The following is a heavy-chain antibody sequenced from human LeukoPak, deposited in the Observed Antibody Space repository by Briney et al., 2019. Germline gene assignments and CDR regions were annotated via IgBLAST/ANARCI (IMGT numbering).Heavy chain of an antibody. D-gene: IGHD3-10*01. CDR2: LYPSGNT. Sequence: PSETLSLTCTVSGASISPYYWKWLRPPAEKGLEGISRLYPSGNTDYNPSLKSRVSISVGTSNNQFSLRVTSVTAADTAIYYCARELSGSLYFDYWGQGILATVSA. CDR1: GASISPYY. V-gene: IGHV4-4*07. CDR3: ARELSGSLYFDY. J-gene: IGHJ4*02.